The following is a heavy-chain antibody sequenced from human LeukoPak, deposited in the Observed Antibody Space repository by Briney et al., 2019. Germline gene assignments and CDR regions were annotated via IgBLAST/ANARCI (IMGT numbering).Heavy chain of an antibody. CDR2: ISCDESTT. V-gene: IGHV3-43*01. CDR3: ARGPNRWWVVSRNWGMDV. Sequence: GGSLRLSCAASGLSIGDNSMHWVRQPPGKGLEWVSLISCDESTTYYSDSVKGRFTVSRDSSKNSLYLQMNSLRTEDTALYYCARGPNRWWVVSRNWGMDVWGQGTTVTVSS. D-gene: IGHD2-15*01. J-gene: IGHJ6*02. CDR1: GLSIGDNS.